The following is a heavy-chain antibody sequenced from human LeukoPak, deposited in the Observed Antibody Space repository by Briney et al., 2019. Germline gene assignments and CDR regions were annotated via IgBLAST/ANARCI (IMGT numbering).Heavy chain of an antibody. CDR2: IYYSGNT. CDR3: ARRKAKTPNYFDY. V-gene: IGHV4-59*08. J-gene: IGHJ4*02. CDR1: GGSISSYY. Sequence: SETLSLTCTVSGGSISSYYWSWIRQPPGKGLEWIGYIYYSGNTNYNPSLKSRVTISLDTSKNQFPLKLTSATAADTAMYYCARRKAKTPNYFDYWGQGALVTVSS.